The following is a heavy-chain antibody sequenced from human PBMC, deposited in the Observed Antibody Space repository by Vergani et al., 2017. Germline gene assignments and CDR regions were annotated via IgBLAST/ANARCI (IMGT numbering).Heavy chain of an antibody. V-gene: IGHV3-9*01. Sequence: EVQLVESGGGLVQPGRSLRLSCAASGFTFDDYAMHWVRQAPGKGLEWVSGISWNSVSIGYADSVKGRFTISRDNAKNSLYLQMNSLRAEDTALYYCARGQRWFTVVTRRDYFDYWGQGTLVTVSS. CDR3: ARGQRWFTVVTRRDYFDY. CDR2: ISWNSVSI. J-gene: IGHJ4*02. CDR1: GFTFDDYA. D-gene: IGHD4-23*01.